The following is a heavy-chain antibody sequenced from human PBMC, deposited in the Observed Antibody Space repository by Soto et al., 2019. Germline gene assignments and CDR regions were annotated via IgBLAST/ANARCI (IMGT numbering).Heavy chain of an antibody. CDR2: INSDGSST. J-gene: IGHJ4*02. CDR3: ARVLAVAGSSIMGC. CDR1: GFTFSSYW. Sequence: EVQLVESGGDLVQPGGSLRLSCAASGFTFSSYWMHWVRQAPGKGLVWVSRINSDGSSTDYADSVKGRFTISRDNAKSTVYLQMNSLRAEDTAVYYCARVLAVAGSSIMGCWGQGTLVTVSS. D-gene: IGHD6-19*01. V-gene: IGHV3-74*01.